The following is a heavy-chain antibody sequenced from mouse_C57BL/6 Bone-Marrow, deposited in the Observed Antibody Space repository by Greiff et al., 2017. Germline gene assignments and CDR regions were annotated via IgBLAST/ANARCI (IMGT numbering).Heavy chain of an antibody. CDR3: AGLLRSGRFAY. D-gene: IGHD1-1*01. V-gene: IGHV1-4*01. Sequence: QVQLQQSGAELARPGASVKMSCKASGYTFTSYTMHWVKQRPGQGLEWIGYINPSSGYTKYNQKFKDKATLTADKSSSTAYMQLSSLTSEDSAVYYCAGLLRSGRFAYWGQGTLVTVSA. J-gene: IGHJ3*01. CDR2: INPSSGYT. CDR1: GYTFTSYT.